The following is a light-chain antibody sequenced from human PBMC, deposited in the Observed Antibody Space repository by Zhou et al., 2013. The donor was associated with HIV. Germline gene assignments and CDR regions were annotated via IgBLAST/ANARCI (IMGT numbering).Light chain of an antibody. CDR2: AAS. CDR3: QKYDSGPRT. V-gene: IGKV1-27*01. CDR1: QTIINY. J-gene: IGKJ1*01. Sequence: DIQMTQSPSTLSASVGDRVTITCRASQTIINYLNWYQQKPGKAPKLLIYAASSLQGGVPSRFSGSGSGTDFTLTINGLQPEDAATYYCQKYDSGPRTFGQGTKLEIK.